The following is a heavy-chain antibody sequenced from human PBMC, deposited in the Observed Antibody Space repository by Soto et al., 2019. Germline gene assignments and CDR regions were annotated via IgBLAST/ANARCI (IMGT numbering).Heavy chain of an antibody. CDR1: GFTFSSYS. Sequence: EVQLVESGGGLVKPGGSLRLSCAASGFTFSSYSMNWVRQAPGKGLEWVSSISSSSSYIYYADSVKGRFTISRDNAKNSLYLQMNSLRAEDTAVYYCARGDREYYYVSSGYFKNDFWGQGTLVTVSS. V-gene: IGHV3-21*01. CDR3: ARGDREYYYVSSGYFKNDF. D-gene: IGHD3-22*01. CDR2: ISSSSSYI. J-gene: IGHJ4*02.